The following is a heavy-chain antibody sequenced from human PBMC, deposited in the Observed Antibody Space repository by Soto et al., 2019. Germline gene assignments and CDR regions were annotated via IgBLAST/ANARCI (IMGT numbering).Heavy chain of an antibody. CDR1: GFTFSSSC. J-gene: IGHJ4*02. V-gene: IGHV3-74*01. CDR3: ARGSGSLDY. D-gene: IGHD6-25*01. Sequence: EVQLVESGGGLVQPGGSLRLSCAASGFTFSSSCMHWVRQPPGKGLVWLSRINTDGSSTSYAESVKGRFTISRDKAKNTLYMQVSSLRAEDTAMYYCARGSGSLDYWGQGALVTASS. CDR2: INTDGSST.